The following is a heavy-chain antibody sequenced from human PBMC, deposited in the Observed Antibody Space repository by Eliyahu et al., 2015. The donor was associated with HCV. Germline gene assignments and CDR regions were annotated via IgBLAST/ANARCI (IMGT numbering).Heavy chain of an antibody. CDR2: IYXSGGA. Sequence: QVQLQESGPGLVKPSETLSLTCTXPGGXXXTYXWSWIRQPPGKGLEWIGYIYXSGGANYNPSLKSRVTISVDTXKNQFSLKLSSVTAADTAVYYCASGGGGIAVAGTGGWFDPWGQGTLVTVSS. V-gene: IGHV4-59*01. J-gene: IGHJ5*02. CDR3: ASGGGGIAVAGTGGWFDP. CDR1: GGXXXTYX. D-gene: IGHD6-19*01.